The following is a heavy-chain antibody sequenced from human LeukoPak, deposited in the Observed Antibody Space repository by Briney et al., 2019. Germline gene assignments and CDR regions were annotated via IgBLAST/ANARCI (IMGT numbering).Heavy chain of an antibody. CDR1: GGSISSGGYY. Sequence: PSETLSLTCTVSGGSISSGGYYWSWIRQHPGKGLEWIGYIYYSGSTYHNPSLKSRVTISVDTSKNQFSLKLSSVTAADTAVYYCARVVRGAYYFDYWGQGTLVTVSS. J-gene: IGHJ4*02. D-gene: IGHD3-10*01. V-gene: IGHV4-31*03. CDR3: ARVVRGAYYFDY. CDR2: IYYSGST.